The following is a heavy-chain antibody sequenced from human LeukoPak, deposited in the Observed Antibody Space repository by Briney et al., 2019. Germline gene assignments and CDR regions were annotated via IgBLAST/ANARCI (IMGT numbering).Heavy chain of an antibody. Sequence: GGSLRLSCAVSGITLSNYGMSWVRQAPGKGLVWVAGISDSGGRTNYADSVKGRFTSSRDNPKNTLYLQMNSLRAEDTAVYFCAKRGVVIRVILVGFHKEAYYFDSWGQGALVTVSS. D-gene: IGHD3-22*01. V-gene: IGHV3-23*01. CDR3: AKRGVVIRVILVGFHKEAYYFDS. CDR2: ISDSGGRT. CDR1: GITLSNYG. J-gene: IGHJ4*02.